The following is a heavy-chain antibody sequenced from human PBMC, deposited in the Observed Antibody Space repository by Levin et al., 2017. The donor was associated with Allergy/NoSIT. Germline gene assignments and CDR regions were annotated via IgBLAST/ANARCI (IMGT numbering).Heavy chain of an antibody. J-gene: IGHJ4*02. CDR2: IRSKAHSYAT. D-gene: IGHD6-25*01. CDR1: GFTFSGSA. V-gene: IGHV3-73*01. Sequence: GGSLRLSCAASGFTFSGSAMHWVRQASGKGLEWIGRIRSKAHSYATEYAVSVKGRFSISRDDSKNTAYLQMNSLKTEDTAVYYCTRLRPSGWSIDYWGQGTLVTVSS. CDR3: TRLRPSGWSIDY.